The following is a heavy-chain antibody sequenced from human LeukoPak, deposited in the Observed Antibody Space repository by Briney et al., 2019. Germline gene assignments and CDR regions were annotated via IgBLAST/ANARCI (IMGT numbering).Heavy chain of an antibody. V-gene: IGHV1-8*01. CDR1: GYTFTSYD. D-gene: IGHD2-2*01. CDR2: MNPNSGNT. CDR3: AFGGSSTSSDAFDI. J-gene: IGHJ3*02. Sequence: ASVKVSCKASGYTFTSYDINWVRQATGQGLEWMGWMNPNSGNTGYAQKFQGRVTMTRNTSISTAYMELSSLRSEDTAVYYCAFGGSSTSSDAFDIWGQGTMVTVSS.